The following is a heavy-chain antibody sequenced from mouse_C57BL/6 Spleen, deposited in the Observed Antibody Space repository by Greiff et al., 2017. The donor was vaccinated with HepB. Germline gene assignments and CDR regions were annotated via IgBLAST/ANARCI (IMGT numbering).Heavy chain of an antibody. D-gene: IGHD1-1*01. CDR2: IYPRSGNT. CDR1: GYTFTSYG. CDR3: ARWGITTVVATDY. V-gene: IGHV1-81*01. J-gene: IGHJ2*01. Sequence: VQLQQSGAELARPGASVKLSCKASGYTFTSYGISWVKQRTGQGLEWIGEIYPRSGNTYYNEKFKGKATLTADKSSSTAYMELSSLTSEDSAVYFWARWGITTVVATDYWGQGTTLTVSS.